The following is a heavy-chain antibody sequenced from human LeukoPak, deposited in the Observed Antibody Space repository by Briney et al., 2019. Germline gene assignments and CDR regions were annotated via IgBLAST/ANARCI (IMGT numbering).Heavy chain of an antibody. CDR3: ARGRASSDNDQENLNDN. CDR1: GYTFTGYY. V-gene: IGHV1-2*02. CDR2: INPNSGVT. J-gene: IGHJ4*02. D-gene: IGHD5-12*01. Sequence: ASVKVSCKASGYTFTGYYMHWVRQAPGQGLEWMGWINPNSGVTRYAQKFQGRVTMTRDTSISTAYMGLSSLTSDDTAIYYCARGRASSDNDQENLNDNWGQGTLVTVSS.